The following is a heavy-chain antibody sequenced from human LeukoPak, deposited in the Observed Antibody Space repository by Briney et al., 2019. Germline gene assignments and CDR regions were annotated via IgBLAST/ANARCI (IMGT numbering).Heavy chain of an antibody. CDR2: INTDGSST. Sequence: QPGASLRLSCAASGFTFSSYWMHWVRPAPGTGLVWVSRINTDGSSTSYADSVKGRFTISRDNAKNALYLQMNSLRAEDTAVYYCARWDSGSYSKEYYYYYMDVWGKGTTVTVSS. CDR1: GFTFSSYW. V-gene: IGHV3-74*01. J-gene: IGHJ6*03. D-gene: IGHD1-26*01. CDR3: ARWDSGSYSKEYYYYYMDV.